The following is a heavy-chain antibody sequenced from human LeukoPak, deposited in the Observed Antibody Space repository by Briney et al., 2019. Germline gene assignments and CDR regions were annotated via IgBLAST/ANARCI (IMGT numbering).Heavy chain of an antibody. CDR2: IWYGGQTK. D-gene: IGHD6-19*01. J-gene: IGHJ4*02. Sequence: PGGFLRLSCEASGFIFSNYGMHWVRQAPGKGLEWLALIWYGGQTKFYADSVKGRFTISRDNSGNTLFLHMTSLRVEDTAVYYCAREWGRIAVAGGPGYWGQGALVTVSS. CDR3: AREWGRIAVAGGPGY. V-gene: IGHV3-33*01. CDR1: GFIFSNYG.